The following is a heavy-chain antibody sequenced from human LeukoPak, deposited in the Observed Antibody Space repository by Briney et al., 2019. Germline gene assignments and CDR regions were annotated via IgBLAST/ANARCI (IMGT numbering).Heavy chain of an antibody. CDR3: ASPIYRNYYYYMDV. D-gene: IGHD2/OR15-2a*01. CDR2: ISGYNGNT. J-gene: IGHJ6*03. V-gene: IGHV1-18*01. CDR1: GYTFTSYG. Sequence: ASVKVSCKASGYTFTSYGISWVRQAPGKGLEWMGWISGYNGNTNYAQKLQGRVTMTTDTSTSTVYMELRSLRSEDTAVYYCASPIYRNYYYYMDVWGKGTTVTVSS.